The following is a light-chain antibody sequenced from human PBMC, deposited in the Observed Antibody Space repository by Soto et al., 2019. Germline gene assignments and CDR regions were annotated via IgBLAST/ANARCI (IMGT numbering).Light chain of an antibody. V-gene: IGKV1-39*01. CDR3: RQSYSTPLT. CDR1: QSISTY. CDR2: GAS. J-gene: IGKJ4*01. Sequence: DIQMTQSPSSLSASVGDRVTITCRASQSISTYLNWYQQKPGKAPKLLIFGASSVQSGVPSRFSGSGSGTDFTLTISSLQPEDFATYYCRQSYSTPLTFGGGTKVDIK.